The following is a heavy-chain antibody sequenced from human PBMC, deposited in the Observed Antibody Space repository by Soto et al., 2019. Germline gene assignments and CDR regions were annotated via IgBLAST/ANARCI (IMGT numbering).Heavy chain of an antibody. CDR3: AKDRGSVSFAAHYQYYGLDV. V-gene: IGHV3-9*01. D-gene: IGHD3-10*01. CDR2: INWNSGRI. Sequence: EEQLVESGRGLVQPGRSLRLSCSASGFTFDDYALHWVRQAPGKGLEWVSGINWNSGRIGYADSVKGRFTISRDNAKTSLYLQMNSLRVEDTALYYCAKDRGSVSFAAHYQYYGLDVWGQVTTVTVSS. CDR1: GFTFDDYA. J-gene: IGHJ6*02.